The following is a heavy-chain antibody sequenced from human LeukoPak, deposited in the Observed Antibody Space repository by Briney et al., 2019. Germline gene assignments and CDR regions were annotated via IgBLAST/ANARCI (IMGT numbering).Heavy chain of an antibody. J-gene: IGHJ3*02. CDR1: GFIFDDYG. CDR3: AKSQCSSTSCYGDI. Sequence: GGSLRLSCAGSGFIFDDYGMHWVRQAPGKGLEWVSGISWNSGSIGYADSVKGRFTISRDNANNSLHLQMNSLSAEDTALYYCAKSQCSSTSCYGDIWGQGTMVTVSS. D-gene: IGHD2-2*01. V-gene: IGHV3-9*01. CDR2: ISWNSGSI.